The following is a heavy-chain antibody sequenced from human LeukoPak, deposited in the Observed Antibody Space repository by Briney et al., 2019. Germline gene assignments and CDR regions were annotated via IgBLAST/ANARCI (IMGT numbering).Heavy chain of an antibody. Sequence: GGSLRLSCAASGFTFSSYEMNWVRQAPGKGLEWISYISSSGTTIYYADSVKGRLSISRDIAKNSVYLQMNSLRAEDRAVYYCARLEYSSSWYFDYWGQGTLVTVSS. CDR2: ISSSGTTI. CDR3: ARLEYSSSWYFDY. J-gene: IGHJ4*02. D-gene: IGHD6-13*01. V-gene: IGHV3-48*03. CDR1: GFTFSSYE.